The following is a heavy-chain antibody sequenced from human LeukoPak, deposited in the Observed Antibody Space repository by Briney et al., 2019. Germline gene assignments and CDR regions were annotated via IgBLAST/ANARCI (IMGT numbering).Heavy chain of an antibody. Sequence: SETLSLTCTVSGGSISSSSYCWGWIRQPPGKGLEWIGSIYYSGSTYYNPSLKSRVTISVDTSKNQFSLKLSSVTAADTAVYYCALRYCSSTSCYFDYWGQGTLVTVSS. CDR2: IYYSGST. CDR3: ALRYCSSTSCYFDY. D-gene: IGHD2-2*01. J-gene: IGHJ4*02. V-gene: IGHV4-39*01. CDR1: GGSISSSSYC.